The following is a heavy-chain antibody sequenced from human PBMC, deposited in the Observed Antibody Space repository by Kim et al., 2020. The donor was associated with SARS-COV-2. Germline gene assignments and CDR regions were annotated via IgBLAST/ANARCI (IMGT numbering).Heavy chain of an antibody. Sequence: GGSLRLSCAASGFTFSSYGMHWVRQAPGKGLEWVAVISYDGSNKYYADSVKGRFTISRDNSKNTLYLQMNSLRAEDTAVYYCAKDRGGDDSSGYYYVYYYGMDVWGQGTTVTVSS. J-gene: IGHJ6*02. V-gene: IGHV3-30*18. D-gene: IGHD3-22*01. CDR1: GFTFSSYG. CDR3: AKDRGGDDSSGYYYVYYYGMDV. CDR2: ISYDGSNK.